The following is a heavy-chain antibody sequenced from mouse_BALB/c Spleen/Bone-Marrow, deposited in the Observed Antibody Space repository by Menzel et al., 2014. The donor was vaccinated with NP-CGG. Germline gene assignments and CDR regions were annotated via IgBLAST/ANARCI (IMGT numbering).Heavy chain of an antibody. V-gene: IGHV5-9-3*01. CDR3: ARRQIYDGYYYAMDC. CDR1: GFTFSSYA. J-gene: IGHJ4*01. Sequence: VQGVESGGGLVKSGGSLKLSCAASGFTFSSYAMSWVRQTPEKRLEWVATITSGGNYTYYSDSVKGRITISRDNAKNPLYLQMSSLRSEDTAMYYCARRQIYDGYYYAMDCWGQGTSVTVSS. CDR2: ITSGGNYT. D-gene: IGHD2-3*01.